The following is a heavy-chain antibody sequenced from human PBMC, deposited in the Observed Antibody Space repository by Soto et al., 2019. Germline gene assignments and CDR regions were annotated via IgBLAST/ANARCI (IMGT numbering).Heavy chain of an antibody. J-gene: IGHJ6*02. V-gene: IGHV3-30*18. Sequence: GGSLRLSCAASGFTFSSYGMHWGRQAPGKGLEWVAVISYDGSNKYYADSVKGRFTISRDNSKNTLYLQMNSLRAEDTAVYYCAKALGYCSSTSCYYYYGIDVWGQGTTVTVSS. D-gene: IGHD2-2*01. CDR3: AKALGYCSSTSCYYYYGIDV. CDR1: GFTFSSYG. CDR2: ISYDGSNK.